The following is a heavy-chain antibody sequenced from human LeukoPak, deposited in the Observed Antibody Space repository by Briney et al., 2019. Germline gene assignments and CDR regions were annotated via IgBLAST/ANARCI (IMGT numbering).Heavy chain of an antibody. Sequence: GGSLRLSCAASGFTFSIYAMSWVRQAPGKGLEWVAAISGVDGSTYYADSVKGRFTISRDISKNTLYLQMNSLRAEDTAVYYCAKVGRLTDFDYWGQGTLVAVSS. D-gene: IGHD7-27*01. J-gene: IGHJ4*02. CDR3: AKVGRLTDFDY. V-gene: IGHV3-23*01. CDR2: ISGVDGST. CDR1: GFTFSIYA.